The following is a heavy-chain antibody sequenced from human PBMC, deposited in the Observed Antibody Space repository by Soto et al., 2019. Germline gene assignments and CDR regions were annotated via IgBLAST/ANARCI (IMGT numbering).Heavy chain of an antibody. CDR2: IIPIFGTA. CDR3: ARPMGQRASPSHYYYMDV. Sequence: SVKVSCKASGGTFSSYAISWVRQAPGQGLEWMGGIIPIFGTANYAQKFQGRVTITADESTSTAYMELSSLRSEDTAVYYCARPMGQRASPSHYYYMDVWGKGTTVTVSS. D-gene: IGHD1-26*01. CDR1: GGTFSSYA. V-gene: IGHV1-69*13. J-gene: IGHJ6*03.